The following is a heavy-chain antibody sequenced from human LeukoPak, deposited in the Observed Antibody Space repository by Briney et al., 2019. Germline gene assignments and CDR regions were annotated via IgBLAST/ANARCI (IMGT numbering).Heavy chain of an antibody. D-gene: IGHD3-9*01. CDR3: ARDYDILTGYCRMDV. J-gene: IGHJ6*02. CDR1: GFTFSSYW. V-gene: IGHV3-7*01. Sequence: GGSLRLSCAASGFTFSSYWMSRVRQAPGKGLEWVANIKQDGSEKYYVDSVKGRFTISRDNAKNSLYLQMNSLRAEDTAVYYCARDYDILTGYCRMDVWGQGTTVTVSS. CDR2: IKQDGSEK.